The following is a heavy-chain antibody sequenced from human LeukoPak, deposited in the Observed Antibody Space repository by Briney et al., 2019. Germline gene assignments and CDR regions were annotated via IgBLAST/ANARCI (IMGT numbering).Heavy chain of an antibody. CDR2: ISYDGSNK. D-gene: IGHD6-13*01. CDR3: ARDHGLYSSSWYGDAFDI. Sequence: GGSLRLSCAASGFTFSHYAMHWVRQAPGKGLEWVAVISYDGSNKYYADSVKGRFTISRDNSKNTLYLQMNSLRAEDTAVYYCARDHGLYSSSWYGDAFDIWGQGTMVTVSS. CDR1: GFTFSHYA. V-gene: IGHV3-30*04. J-gene: IGHJ3*02.